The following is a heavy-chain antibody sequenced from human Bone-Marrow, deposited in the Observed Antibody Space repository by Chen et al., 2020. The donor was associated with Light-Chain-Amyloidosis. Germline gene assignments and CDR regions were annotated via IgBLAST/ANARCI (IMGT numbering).Heavy chain of an antibody. CDR2: IHPGSGDT. CDR1: GNTFTTFY. Sequence: QVQLVQPGAEMKKPGASVKLSCKSSGNTFTTFYMHWVRQAPGQGLEWMGVIHPGSGDTNYAHKIQGRFTVTRDTSTSTVYMELSSLRSEDTAMYYCARDRFAFDSWGQGTMVTVSS. V-gene: IGHV1-46*01. CDR3: ARDRFAFDS. J-gene: IGHJ3*01.